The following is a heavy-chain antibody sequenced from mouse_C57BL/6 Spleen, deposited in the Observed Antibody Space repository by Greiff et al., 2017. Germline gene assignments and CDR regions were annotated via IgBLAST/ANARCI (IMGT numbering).Heavy chain of an antibody. V-gene: IGHV5-6*02. CDR2: ISSGGSYT. CDR1: GFTFSSYG. Sequence: EVKLVESGGDLVKPGGSLKLSCAASGFTFSSYGMSWVRQTPDKRLEWVATISSGGSYTYYPDSVKGRFTISRDNAKNTLYLQLSSLKSEDTAMYYWARQDYDYAWFAYWGQGTLVTVSA. D-gene: IGHD2-4*01. J-gene: IGHJ3*01. CDR3: ARQDYDYAWFAY.